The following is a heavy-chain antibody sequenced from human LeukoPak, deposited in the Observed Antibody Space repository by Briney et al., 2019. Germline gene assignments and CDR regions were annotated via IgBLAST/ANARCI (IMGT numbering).Heavy chain of an antibody. J-gene: IGHJ4*02. CDR1: GDSISGYY. D-gene: IGHD1-26*01. V-gene: IGHV4-59*01. CDR2: IYYSGTT. CDR3: ARGGSYHGY. Sequence: MPSETLSLTCTVSGDSISGYYWSWIRQPPGKGLEWIGNIYYSGTTNYNPSLKSRVTISVDTSKNQFSLKLSSVTAADTAIYYCARGGSYHGYWGQGTLVTVSS.